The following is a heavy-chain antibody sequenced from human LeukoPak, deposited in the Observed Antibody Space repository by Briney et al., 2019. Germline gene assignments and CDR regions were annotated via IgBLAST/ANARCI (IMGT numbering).Heavy chain of an antibody. CDR2: ISGSGGST. D-gene: IGHD6-19*01. CDR3: AKGGYSSGWRNYFDY. CDR1: GFTFSSYA. V-gene: IGHV3-23*01. Sequence: GGSLRLSCAASGFTFSSYAMSWVRQAPGKGLEWVSAISGSGGSTYYADSVKGRFTVSRDNSKNTLYLQMNSLRAEDTAVYYCAKGGYSSGWRNYFDYWGQGTLVTVSS. J-gene: IGHJ4*02.